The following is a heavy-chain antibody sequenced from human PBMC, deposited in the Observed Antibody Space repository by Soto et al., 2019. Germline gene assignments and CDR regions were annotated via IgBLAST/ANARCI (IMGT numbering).Heavy chain of an antibody. Sequence: SVKVSCKASGGTFSSYAISWVRQAPGQGLEWMGGIIPIFGTANYAQKFQGRVTITADESTSTAYMELSSLRSEDTAVYYCARDRRYSSSWYEFWGQGTLVTVSS. J-gene: IGHJ4*02. CDR1: GGTFSSYA. CDR2: IIPIFGTA. D-gene: IGHD6-13*01. V-gene: IGHV1-69*13. CDR3: ARDRRYSSSWYEF.